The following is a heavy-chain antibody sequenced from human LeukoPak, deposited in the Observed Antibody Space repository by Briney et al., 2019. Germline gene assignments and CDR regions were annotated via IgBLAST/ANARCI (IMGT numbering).Heavy chain of an antibody. CDR1: GYSFTNYW. CDR3: ASRDGYGYNYSFDY. J-gene: IGHJ4*02. Sequence: GESLKISCKGSGYSFTNYWIAWVRQMPGKGLEWMGITYPGDSDTRYSPSFQGQVTTSADKSISTAYLQWSSLKASDTAMYYCASRDGYGYNYSFDYWGQGTLVTVSS. V-gene: IGHV5-51*01. D-gene: IGHD5-24*01. CDR2: TYPGDSDT.